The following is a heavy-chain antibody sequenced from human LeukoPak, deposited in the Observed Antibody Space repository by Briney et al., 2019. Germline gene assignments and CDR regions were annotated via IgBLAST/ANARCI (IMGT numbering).Heavy chain of an antibody. CDR3: ARDLKEWQLVSDSDAFDI. D-gene: IGHD6-6*01. CDR2: IIPIFGTA. Sequence: ASVKVSCKASGGTFSSYAISWVRQAPGQGLEWMGGIIPIFGTANYAQKFQGRVTITADESTSTAYMELSSLRSEDTAVYYCARDLKEWQLVSDSDAFDIWGQGTMVTVSS. CDR1: GGTFSSYA. V-gene: IGHV1-69*13. J-gene: IGHJ3*02.